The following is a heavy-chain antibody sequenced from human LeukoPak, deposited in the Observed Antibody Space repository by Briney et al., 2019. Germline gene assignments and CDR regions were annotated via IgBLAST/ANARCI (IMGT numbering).Heavy chain of an antibody. D-gene: IGHD3-10*01. CDR1: GYTFTGYD. Sequence: ASVKVSCKASGYTFTGYDINWVRQATGQGLEWMGWMNPNSGNTGYAQKFQGRVTITRNTSISTAHMELSSLRSEDTAVYYCARAHYGSGSYYNYYYYMDVWGKGTTVTVSS. V-gene: IGHV1-8*03. CDR3: ARAHYGSGSYYNYYYYMDV. CDR2: MNPNSGNT. J-gene: IGHJ6*03.